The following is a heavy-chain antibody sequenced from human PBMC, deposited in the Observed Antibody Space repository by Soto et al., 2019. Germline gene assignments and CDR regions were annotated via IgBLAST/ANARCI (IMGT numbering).Heavy chain of an antibody. Sequence: QVRVVESGGGLVKPGGSLRLSCEASRFTLSDFYMSWIRQAPGKGLEWISDINPGGNTIYYADAVKGRFTIYRDIVKTSLYLQMKSLRAEDTAVYYCARASGYYDSGTSHYGFDIWGQGTVVTVSS. CDR3: ARASGYYDSGTSHYGFDI. J-gene: IGHJ3*02. D-gene: IGHD3-10*01. CDR1: RFTLSDFY. CDR2: INPGGNTI. V-gene: IGHV3-11*01.